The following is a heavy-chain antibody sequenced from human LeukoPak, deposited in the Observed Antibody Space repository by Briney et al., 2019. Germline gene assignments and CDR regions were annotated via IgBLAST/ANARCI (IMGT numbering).Heavy chain of an antibody. V-gene: IGHV3-9*01. CDR1: GFTFDDYA. J-gene: IGHJ2*01. CDR2: ISWNSGSI. CDR3: AKARSRWYFDL. Sequence: AGGSLRLSCAASGFTFDDYAMHWVRQAPGKGLEWVSGISWNSGSIGYADSVKGRFTISRDNAKNSLYLQMNSLRAEDAALYYCAKARSRWYFDLWGRGTLVTVSS.